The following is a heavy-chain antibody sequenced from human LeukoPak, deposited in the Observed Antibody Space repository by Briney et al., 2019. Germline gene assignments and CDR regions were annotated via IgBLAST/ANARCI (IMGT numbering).Heavy chain of an antibody. J-gene: IGHJ6*02. CDR2: IYYSGST. V-gene: IGHV4-59*08. CDR1: GGSISSYY. Sequence: SETLSLTCTVSGGSISSYYWSWIRQPPGKGLEWIRYIYYSGSTNYNPSLKSRVTISVDTSKNQFSLKLSSVTAADTAVYYCARRDRNPHYGMDVWGQGTTVTVSS. CDR3: ARRDRNPHYGMDV.